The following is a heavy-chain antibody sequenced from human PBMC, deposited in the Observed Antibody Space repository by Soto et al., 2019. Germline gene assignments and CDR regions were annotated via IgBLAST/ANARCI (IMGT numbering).Heavy chain of an antibody. Sequence: QVQLVQSGAEVKKPGSSVKVSCKASGGTFSSYGISWVRQAPGQGLEWMGGTIPIFGTTNYAQKFQGRVTITADESKSTAEMELSSLRSEDTALYYCATMKGGYQDYYYGMDVWGQGNTVSVSS. V-gene: IGHV1-69*12. D-gene: IGHD3-16*02. J-gene: IGHJ6*02. CDR1: GGTFSSYG. CDR3: ATMKGGYQDYYYGMDV. CDR2: TIPIFGTT.